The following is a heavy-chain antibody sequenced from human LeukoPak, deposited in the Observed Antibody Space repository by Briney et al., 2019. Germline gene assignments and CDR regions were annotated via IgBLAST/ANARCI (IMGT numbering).Heavy chain of an antibody. CDR3: ARDPGVRWLVGFDY. J-gene: IGHJ4*02. D-gene: IGHD6-19*01. CDR2: MWYDGSNK. V-gene: IGHV3-33*01. CDR1: GFTFSSYG. Sequence: GRSLRLSCAASGFTFSSYGMHWVRQAPGKGLEWVAVMWYDGSNKYYADSVKGQFTISRDNSKNTLYLQMDSLRVEDTAVYYCARDPGVRWLVGFDYWGQGTLVTVSS.